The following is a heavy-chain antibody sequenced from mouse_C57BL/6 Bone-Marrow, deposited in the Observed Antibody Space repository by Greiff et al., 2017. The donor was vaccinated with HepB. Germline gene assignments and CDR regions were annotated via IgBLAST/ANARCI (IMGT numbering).Heavy chain of an antibody. CDR2: INPYNGGT. CDR1: GYTFTDYY. D-gene: IGHD2-1*01. V-gene: IGHV1-19*01. J-gene: IGHJ2*01. CDR3: ARFSLIYYGNDY. Sequence: EVQLQQSGPVLVKPGASVKMSCKASGYTFTDYYMNWVKQSHGKSLEWIGVINPYNGGTSYNQKFKGKATLTVDKSSSTAYMELNSLTSEDSAVYYCARFSLIYYGNDYWGQGTTLTVSS.